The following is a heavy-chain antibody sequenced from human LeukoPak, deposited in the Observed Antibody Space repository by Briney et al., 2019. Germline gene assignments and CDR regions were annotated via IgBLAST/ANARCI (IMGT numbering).Heavy chain of an antibody. J-gene: IGHJ4*02. CDR3: ASVEYSSWSFDY. D-gene: IGHD6-6*01. CDR1: GFTFSSYY. V-gene: IGHV3-53*01. Sequence: GGSLRLSSAASGFTFSSYYMNWLRQAPGKGLEWVSVIYSGGSTYYADSVKGRFTISRDNSKNTLYLQMNSLRAEDTAVYYCASVEYSSWSFDYWGQGTLVTVSS. CDR2: IYSGGST.